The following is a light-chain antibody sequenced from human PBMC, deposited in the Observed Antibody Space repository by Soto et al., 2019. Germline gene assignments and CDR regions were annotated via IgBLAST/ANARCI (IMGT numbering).Light chain of an antibody. CDR1: QSVSSY. V-gene: IGKV3-15*01. CDR2: GAS. J-gene: IGKJ1*01. CDR3: QQYFHWPPEA. Sequence: IVMTQSPATLSLSPGERATLSCRANQSVSSYLAWYQQKPGQAPRLLIYGASTRATGIPARFSGSGSGTEFTLSISSLQSEDFAVYYCQQYFHWPPEAFGRGTKVGIK.